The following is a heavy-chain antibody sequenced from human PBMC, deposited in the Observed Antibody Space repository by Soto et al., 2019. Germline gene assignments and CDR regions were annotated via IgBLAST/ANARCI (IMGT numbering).Heavy chain of an antibody. CDR3: AKDGGGPCYISCWFDP. CDR2: IRAGGATT. V-gene: IGHV3-23*01. J-gene: IGHJ5*02. D-gene: IGHD2-15*01. Sequence: EVQLLESGGGLVQPGGSLRLSCAASGFTFSNYAMSWVRQAPGKGLEWVSAIRAGGATTYYADSVEGRFTISRDNSKNTKHQEMPNLRAEDTAVYYCAKDGGGPCYISCWFDPWGQGTLVTVSS. CDR1: GFTFSNYA.